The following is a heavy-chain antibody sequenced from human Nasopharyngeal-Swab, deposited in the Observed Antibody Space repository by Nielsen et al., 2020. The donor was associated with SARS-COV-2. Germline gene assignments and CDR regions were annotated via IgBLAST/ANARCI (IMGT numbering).Heavy chain of an antibody. Sequence: SVKVSCKASGGTFSSYAISWVRQAPGQGLEWMGGIIPLFGTANYAQKFQGRVTITADESTSTAYMGLSSLRSEDTAVYYCARDSSPDYYYYYMDVWGKGTTVTVSS. CDR3: ARDSSPDYYYYYMDV. J-gene: IGHJ6*03. V-gene: IGHV1-69*01. CDR2: IIPLFGTA. CDR1: GGTFSSYA. D-gene: IGHD6-19*01.